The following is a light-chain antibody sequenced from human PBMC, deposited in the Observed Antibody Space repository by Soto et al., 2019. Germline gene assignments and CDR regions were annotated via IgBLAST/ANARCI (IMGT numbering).Light chain of an antibody. CDR3: QQLGSYLLT. CDR1: QGISRY. V-gene: IGKV1-9*01. CDR2: AAS. Sequence: ASQGISRYLAWYQQKPGRGPRXXXYAASSLHSGVPARFSGRGSGTAFTLAISRLQPEDFAAYYGQQLGSYLLTFCGGTKVDIK. J-gene: IGKJ4*01.